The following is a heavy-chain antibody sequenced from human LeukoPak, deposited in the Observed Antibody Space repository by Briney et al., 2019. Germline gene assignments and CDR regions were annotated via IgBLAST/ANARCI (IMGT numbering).Heavy chain of an antibody. V-gene: IGHV3-7*01. CDR3: AKGVRLLVGATPGDAFDI. CDR2: IKQDGSEK. J-gene: IGHJ3*02. D-gene: IGHD1-26*01. Sequence: PGGSLRLSCAASGFTFSSYWMSWVRQAPGKGLEWVANIKQDGSEKYYVDSVKGRFTISRDNSKNTLYLQMNSLRAEDTAVYYCAKGVRLLVGATPGDAFDIWGQGTMVIVSS. CDR1: GFTFSSYW.